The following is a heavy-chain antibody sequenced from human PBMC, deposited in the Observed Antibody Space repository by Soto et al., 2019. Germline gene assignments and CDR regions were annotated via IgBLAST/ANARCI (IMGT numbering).Heavy chain of an antibody. CDR1: GYTFIGYY. CDR2: INPNSGDT. Sequence: ASVKVSCKASGYTFIGYYMHWVRQAPGQGLEWMGWINPNSGDTNYAQKVQGRVTMTRDTSISTAYTELSRLRFDDTAVYYCARARTNYNNTSDYDFWGQGTLVTVSS. D-gene: IGHD3-22*01. CDR3: ARARTNYNNTSDYDF. V-gene: IGHV1-2*02. J-gene: IGHJ4*02.